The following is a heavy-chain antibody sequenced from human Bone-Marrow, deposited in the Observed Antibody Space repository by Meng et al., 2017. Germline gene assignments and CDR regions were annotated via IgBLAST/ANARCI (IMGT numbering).Heavy chain of an antibody. V-gene: IGHV4-34*01. CDR2: INHSGST. CDR3: ARGRSSGWYRPEYFQH. J-gene: IGHJ1*01. D-gene: IGHD6-19*01. Sequence: HVELQRWGAGLLKPSETLSLTCAVYGGSFSGYYWSWIRQPPGKGLEWIGEINHSGSTNYNPSLKSRVTISVDTSKNQFSLKLSSVTAADTAVYYCARGRSSGWYRPEYFQHWGQGTLVTVSS. CDR1: GGSFSGYY.